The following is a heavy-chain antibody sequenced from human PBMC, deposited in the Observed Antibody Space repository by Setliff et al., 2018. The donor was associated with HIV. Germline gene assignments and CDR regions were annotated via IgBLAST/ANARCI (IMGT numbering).Heavy chain of an antibody. J-gene: IGHJ6*03. CDR3: ARDAVATGPDYYYYYMDV. CDR1: GGSISSYY. Sequence: PSETLSLTCTVSGGSISSYYWSWIRQPPGKGLEWIGYIYYSGSTNYNPSLKSRVTISVDTSKNQFSLKLSSVTAADTAVYYCARDAVATGPDYYYYYMDVWGKGTTVTVSS. CDR2: IYYSGST. V-gene: IGHV4-59*01. D-gene: IGHD5-12*01.